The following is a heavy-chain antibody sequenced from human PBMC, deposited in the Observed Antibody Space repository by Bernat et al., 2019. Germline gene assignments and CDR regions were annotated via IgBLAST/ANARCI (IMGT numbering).Heavy chain of an antibody. Sequence: QVTLKESGPVLVKPTETLTLTCTVSGFSLSNARMGVSWIRQPPGKALEWLAHIFSNDEKSYSTSLKSRLTISKDTSKSQVVLTMTNMDTVDTATYYCARNDDFWSGYLDYWGQGTLVTVSS. D-gene: IGHD3-3*01. CDR1: GFSLSNARMG. CDR3: ARNDDFWSGYLDY. V-gene: IGHV2-26*01. CDR2: IFSNDEK. J-gene: IGHJ4*02.